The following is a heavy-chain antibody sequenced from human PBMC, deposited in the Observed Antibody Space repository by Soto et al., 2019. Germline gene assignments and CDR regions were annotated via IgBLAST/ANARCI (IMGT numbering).Heavy chain of an antibody. J-gene: IGHJ5*02. V-gene: IGHV1-69*01. D-gene: IGHD3-10*01. CDR3: ARDVRGVIENCFDP. CDR2: SMPIIGTA. CDR1: GGTFSSYA. Sequence: QVRLVQSGAEVKKPGSSVQVSCKASGGTFSSYAISWVRQAPGQGLAWMGGSMPIIGTANYAQKFKGRVTITADESTRTAYVELSSLGSEDTAVYYCARDVRGVIENCFDPWGQGTLVTVSS.